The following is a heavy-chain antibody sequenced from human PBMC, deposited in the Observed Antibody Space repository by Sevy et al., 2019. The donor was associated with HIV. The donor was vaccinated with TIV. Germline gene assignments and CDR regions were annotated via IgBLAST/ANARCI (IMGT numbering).Heavy chain of an antibody. CDR1: ELTFSNYA. V-gene: IGHV3-23*01. J-gene: IGHJ6*02. D-gene: IGHD5-12*01. CDR2: ISGSGDAT. Sequence: GGSLRLSCTASELTFSNYAMTWVRQAPGRGLEWVSGISGSGDATYYADSVKGRFTISRDNSKNTLYLRMNSLRAEDTALYYCAKSSGYDVHFNGMDVWGQGTTVTVSS. CDR3: AKSSGYDVHFNGMDV.